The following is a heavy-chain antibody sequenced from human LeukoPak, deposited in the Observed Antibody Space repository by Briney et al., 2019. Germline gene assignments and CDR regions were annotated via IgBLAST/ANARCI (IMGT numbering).Heavy chain of an antibody. V-gene: IGHV4-4*07. CDR1: GGSISSYY. Sequence: SETLSLTCTVSGGSISSYYWSWIRQPAGKRLEWIGRMNTGGSINYNPSLKSRVTMSVDTSKNQFSLKLSSVTAADTAVYYCARLMVRGVIIRNYYYYYMDVWGKGTTVTISS. CDR3: ARLMVRGVIIRNYYYYYMDV. D-gene: IGHD3-10*01. CDR2: MNTGGSI. J-gene: IGHJ6*03.